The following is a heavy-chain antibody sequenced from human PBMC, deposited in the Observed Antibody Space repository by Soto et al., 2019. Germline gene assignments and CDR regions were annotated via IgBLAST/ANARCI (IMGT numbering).Heavy chain of an antibody. CDR2: INTGNGNT. J-gene: IGHJ4*02. Sequence: QVPLVQSGAEVKKPGASVKISCKTSGYSCTYFPIHWVRQAPGQGLEWMGWINTGNGNTKYLQRFQRRATITRDTSADTVYLELSSLTSADTGVYYCARNEAPGGTRPALHWGQGTLVTVSS. V-gene: IGHV1-3*04. CDR3: ARNEAPGGTRPALH. D-gene: IGHD1-1*01. CDR1: GYSCTYFP.